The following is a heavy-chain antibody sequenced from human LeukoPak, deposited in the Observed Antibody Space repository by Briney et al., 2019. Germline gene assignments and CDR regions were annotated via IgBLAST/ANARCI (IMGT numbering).Heavy chain of an antibody. D-gene: IGHD3-3*01. CDR2: IRYDDGSSK. CDR3: AKSPYYDFWPFDY. Sequence: GGSLRLSCAASGFIFSNYAMHWVRQAPGKGLEGVALIRYDDGSSKNYADSVKGRFTISRDNSQNTLYLQMNNLRAEDTAVYYCAKSPYYDFWPFDYWGQGTLVTVSS. J-gene: IGHJ4*02. V-gene: IGHV3-30*02. CDR1: GFIFSNYA.